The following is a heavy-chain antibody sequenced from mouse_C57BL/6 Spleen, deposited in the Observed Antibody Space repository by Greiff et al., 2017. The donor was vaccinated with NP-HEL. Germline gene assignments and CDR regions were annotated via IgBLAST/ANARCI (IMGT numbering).Heavy chain of an antibody. J-gene: IGHJ1*03. CDR1: GYTFTSYW. D-gene: IGHD1-1*01. CDR2: IDPNSGST. Sequence: QVQLQQPGAELVKPGASVKLSCKASGYTFTSYWMHWVKQRPGQGLEWIGMIDPNSGSTNYNEKFKSKATLTVDKSSSTAYMQLSSLTSEDSAVYYCARTYYYGSSDWYFDVWGTGTTVTVSS. V-gene: IGHV1-64*01. CDR3: ARTYYYGSSDWYFDV.